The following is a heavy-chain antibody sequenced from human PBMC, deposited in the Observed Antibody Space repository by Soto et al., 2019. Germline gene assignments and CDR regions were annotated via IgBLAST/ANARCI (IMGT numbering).Heavy chain of an antibody. V-gene: IGHV4-4*07. J-gene: IGHJ3*02. Sequence: LSLTCTVSGGSISSYYWSWIRQPAGKGLEWIGRIYTSGSTNYNPSLKSRVTMSVDTSKNQFSLKLSSVTAADTAVYYCARGRRWGSSWNAFDIWGQGTMVTVSS. CDR3: ARGRRWGSSWNAFDI. CDR2: IYTSGST. CDR1: GGSISSYY. D-gene: IGHD1-26*01.